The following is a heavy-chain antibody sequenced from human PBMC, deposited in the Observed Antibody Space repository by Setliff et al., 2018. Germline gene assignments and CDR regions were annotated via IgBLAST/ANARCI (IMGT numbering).Heavy chain of an antibody. CDR1: GGSFSGYY. Sequence: SETLSLTCAVYGGSFSGYYWSWIRQPPGKGLEWIGEINHSGSTNYNPSLESRVTISVDTSKNQFSLKLSSVTAADTAVYYCARDAAFGGSSWYYYGMDVWGQGTKVTVSS. CDR2: INHSGST. CDR3: ARDAAFGGSSWYYYGMDV. D-gene: IGHD6-13*01. V-gene: IGHV4-34*01. J-gene: IGHJ6*02.